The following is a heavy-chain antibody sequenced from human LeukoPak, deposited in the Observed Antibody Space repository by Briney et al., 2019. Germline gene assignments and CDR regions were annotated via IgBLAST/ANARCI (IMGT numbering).Heavy chain of an antibody. CDR1: GGSVSSGSYY. CDR2: IYYSGST. V-gene: IGHV4-61*01. CDR3: ARVSFYGSGKYYFDY. Sequence: SETLSLTCTVSGGSVSSGSYYWSWIRQPPGKGLEWIGYIYYSGSTNYNPSLKSRVTISVDTSKNQFSLKLSSVTAADTAVYYCARVSFYGSGKYYFDYWGQGTLVTVSS. J-gene: IGHJ4*02. D-gene: IGHD3-10*01.